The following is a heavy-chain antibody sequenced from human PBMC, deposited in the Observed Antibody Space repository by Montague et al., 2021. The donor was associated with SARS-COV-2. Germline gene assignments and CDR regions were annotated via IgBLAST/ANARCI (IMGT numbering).Heavy chain of an antibody. CDR2: ISDSGST. D-gene: IGHD2-15*01. V-gene: IGHV4-59*08. CDR3: SRHYSATLPAVY. CDR1: GGSISSFY. Sequence: SETLSLTCTVSGGSISSFYWSWFRQPPGKGLEWIVYISDSGSTNYNPSPTSRVTMSVDTSKNQFSLKVNSVITADTAVNYCSRHYSATLPAVYWGQGTLVSVSS. J-gene: IGHJ4*02.